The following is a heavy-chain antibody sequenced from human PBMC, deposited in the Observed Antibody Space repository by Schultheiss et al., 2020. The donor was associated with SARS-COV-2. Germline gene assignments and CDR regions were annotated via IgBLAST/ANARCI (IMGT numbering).Heavy chain of an antibody. J-gene: IGHJ3*02. V-gene: IGHV3-23*01. CDR2: ISGSGTT. D-gene: IGHD3-10*01. CDR1: GFTFSSYE. CDR3: ARWFRPGGGAFDI. Sequence: GGSLRLSCAASGFTFSSYEMNWVRQAPGMGLEWVSTISGSGTTYYSDSVKGRFTISRDSSKNTLYLQMNSLRAEDTAVYFCARWFRPGGGAFDIWGQGTMVTVSS.